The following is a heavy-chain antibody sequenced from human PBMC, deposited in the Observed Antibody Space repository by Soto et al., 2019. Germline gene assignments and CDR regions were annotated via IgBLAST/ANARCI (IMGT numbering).Heavy chain of an antibody. D-gene: IGHD1-20*01. V-gene: IGHV3-74*01. Sequence: EVQLAESGGGLVQPGGSLRLSCATSGFTFTDYWMHWVRQAPGKGLVWVSRINGNGRATDYADSVKGRFIISRDNAKNTLQLQMNSLRAEDAAIYYCASVHYQVYREVDVWGQGTTVIVSS. J-gene: IGHJ6*02. CDR3: ASVHYQVYREVDV. CDR1: GFTFTDYW. CDR2: INGNGRAT.